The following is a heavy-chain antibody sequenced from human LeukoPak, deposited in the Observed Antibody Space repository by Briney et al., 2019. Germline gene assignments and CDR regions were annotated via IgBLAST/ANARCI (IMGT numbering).Heavy chain of an antibody. Sequence: SETLSLTCAVYGGSFSGYYWSWIRQPPGKGLEWIGRIYTSGSTNYNPSLKSRVTISVDTSKNQFSLKLSSVTAADTAVYYCARDIVVVVAAQYYYYYMDVWGKGTTVTVSS. V-gene: IGHV4-4*08. CDR1: GGSFSGYY. CDR3: ARDIVVVVAAQYYYYYMDV. J-gene: IGHJ6*03. D-gene: IGHD2-15*01. CDR2: IYTSGST.